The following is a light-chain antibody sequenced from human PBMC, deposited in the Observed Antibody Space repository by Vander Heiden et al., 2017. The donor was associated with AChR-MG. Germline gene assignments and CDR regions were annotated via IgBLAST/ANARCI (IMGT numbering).Light chain of an antibody. CDR3: SSYTSSSTGV. CDR2: DVS. CDR1: RSDVGGYNY. Sequence: QSALTQPASVSGSPGQSITLSCTGTRSDVGGYNYVSWYQQHPGKAPKLMIDDVSNRPSGVSNRFSGSKSGNTASLTISGLQAEDEADYYCSSYTSSSTGVFGGGTKLTVL. J-gene: IGLJ3*02. V-gene: IGLV2-14*03.